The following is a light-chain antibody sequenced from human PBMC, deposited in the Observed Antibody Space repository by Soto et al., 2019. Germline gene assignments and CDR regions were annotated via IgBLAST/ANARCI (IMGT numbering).Light chain of an antibody. CDR3: CSYVGANNYV. V-gene: IGLV2-23*01. Sequence: QSGQRHPPSVRWSPGHPITISCRGTSSNIGGYNVVSWYQQHPGKAPKVIVYEGIKRPSGVSDRFSGSTSGSTASLTISGLQAEEEAEYYCCSYVGANNYVFGSGTKVTVL. CDR1: SSNIGGYNV. CDR2: EGI. J-gene: IGLJ1*01.